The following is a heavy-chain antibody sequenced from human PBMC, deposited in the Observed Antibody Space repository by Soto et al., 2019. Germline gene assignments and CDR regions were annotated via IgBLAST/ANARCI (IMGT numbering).Heavy chain of an antibody. Sequence: QVQLVESGGGVVQPGRSLRLSCAASGFTLSSYAMHWVHQAPGKGLGWVAVISYDGSDKYYADSVKGRFTISRDNSKNTLFLQMNTLRPEDTAVYYCARRYCSGGYCYFDYWGQGTLVTVSS. CDR1: GFTLSSYA. CDR2: ISYDGSDK. D-gene: IGHD2-15*01. V-gene: IGHV3-30-3*01. CDR3: ARRYCSGGYCYFDY. J-gene: IGHJ4*02.